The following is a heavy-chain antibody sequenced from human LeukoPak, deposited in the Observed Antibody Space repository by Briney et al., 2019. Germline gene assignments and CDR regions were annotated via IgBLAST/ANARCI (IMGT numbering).Heavy chain of an antibody. CDR1: GASISSGYW. D-gene: IGHD3-10*01. V-gene: IGHV4-4*03. J-gene: IGHJ4*02. CDR2: IYHSGST. CDR3: ARDDTGVIRGIRFHY. Sequence: PETLSLTCAVSGASISSGYWWSWVRQPPGKGLEWIGKIYHSGSTNHNPSLKSRVTISVHKSNNQFSLNLSSVTAADTAVYYCARDDTGVIRGIRFHYWGQGTLVTVSS.